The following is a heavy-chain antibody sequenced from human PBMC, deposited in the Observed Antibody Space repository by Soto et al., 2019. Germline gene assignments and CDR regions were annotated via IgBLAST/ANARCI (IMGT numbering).Heavy chain of an antibody. J-gene: IGHJ6*01. CDR2: ISYDGSTK. D-gene: IGHD1-26*01. CDR1: GFAFRSYA. Sequence: QVQLVESGGGVVQPGRSLRLSCAASGFAFRSYAMHWVRQAPGKGLEGVADISYDGSTKDYADSVKGRFTISRDNSQNTLYLEMTGLRGEDTAVYYCANTEPSRYGRAVWGQGTTVTVSS. CDR3: ANTEPSRYGRAV. V-gene: IGHV3-30*18.